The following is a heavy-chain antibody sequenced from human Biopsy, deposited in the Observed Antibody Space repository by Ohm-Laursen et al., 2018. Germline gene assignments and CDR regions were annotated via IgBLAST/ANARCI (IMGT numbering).Heavy chain of an antibody. V-gene: IGHV1-8*01. CDR2: LNPVSGNS. Sequence: ASVKVSRKASGYTFTSYDITWVRQASGQGPEWIGWLNPVSGNSNFGQKFRGRVTVTSDTSISTAYMELSGLTSDDTATYYCGRAVRNQLLTDPWGQGTLVTVSS. J-gene: IGHJ5*02. D-gene: IGHD1-7*01. CDR1: GYTFTSYD. CDR3: GRAVRNQLLTDP.